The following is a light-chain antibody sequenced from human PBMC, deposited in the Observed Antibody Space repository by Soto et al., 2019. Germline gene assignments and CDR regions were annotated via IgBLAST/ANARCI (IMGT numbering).Light chain of an antibody. V-gene: IGKV1-5*01. CDR2: DAS. J-gene: IGKJ4*01. CDR3: QHSYSYSQA. CDR1: QSISSC. Sequence: DIQMTQSPSTLSAYVGDRVTITCRASQSISSCLAWYQQKPGKAPKLLIYDASSFQSGVPSRFSGSESGTDFTLTISSLQPDDFATYYCQHSYSYSQAFGGGTNVDIK.